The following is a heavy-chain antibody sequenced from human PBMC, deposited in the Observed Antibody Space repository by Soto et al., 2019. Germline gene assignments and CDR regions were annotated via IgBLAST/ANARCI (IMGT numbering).Heavy chain of an antibody. J-gene: IGHJ4*01. CDR2: ISRSGSPT. V-gene: IGHV3-48*03. CDR3: VRDSSGSIFD. CDR1: GFTFSSYE. Sequence: EVQLVESGGGLVQPGRSLRLSCAASGFTFSSYEMNWVRQAPGKGLEWVSYISRSGSPTYYAASVRGRFTISRDNARNTLHLQMRSLSADDTAVYYCVRDSSGSIFD. D-gene: IGHD3-10*01.